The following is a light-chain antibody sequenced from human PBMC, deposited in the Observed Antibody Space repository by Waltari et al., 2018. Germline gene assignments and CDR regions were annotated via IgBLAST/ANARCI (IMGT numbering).Light chain of an antibody. CDR1: QGISNY. V-gene: IGKV1-9*01. CDR2: AAS. J-gene: IGKJ1*01. Sequence: IQLTQSQSSLSASVGDRVTITCRASQGISNYLAWYQHKPVKAPKLLIYAASTLQSGVPFRCIGSGSGTDFTLTISSLQPEDFATYYCQQLNSYQWTFGQGTKVEIK. CDR3: QQLNSYQWT.